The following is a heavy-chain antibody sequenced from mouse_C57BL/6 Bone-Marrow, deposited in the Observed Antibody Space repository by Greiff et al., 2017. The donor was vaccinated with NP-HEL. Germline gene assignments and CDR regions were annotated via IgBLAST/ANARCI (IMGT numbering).Heavy chain of an antibody. CDR2: ISYDGSN. Sequence: EVKLMESGPGLVKPSQSLSLTCSVTSYSITSGYYWNWIRQFPGNKLEWMGYISYDGSNNYNPSLKNRISITRDTSKNQFFLKLNSVTTEDTATYYCARGTITTVDYWGQGTTLTVSS. CDR1: SYSITSGYY. V-gene: IGHV3-6*01. J-gene: IGHJ2*01. CDR3: ARGTITTVDY. D-gene: IGHD1-2*01.